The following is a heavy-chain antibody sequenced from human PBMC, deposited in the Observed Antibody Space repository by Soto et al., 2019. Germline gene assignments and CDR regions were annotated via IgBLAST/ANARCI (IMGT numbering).Heavy chain of an antibody. D-gene: IGHD2-2*01. CDR3: AKGFCSSKWCYPHPYMAV. V-gene: IGHV3-9*01. CDR2: ISWNSGTI. CDR1: GFNFEDYA. J-gene: IGHJ6*03. Sequence: EVQLVESGGGLVQPGRSLRLSCAASGFNFEDYAMHWVRQAPGKGLEWVSGISWNSGTIDYAASVRGRFTLSRDNAEKSLYLPKNSLRPDDTALYYHAKGFCSSKWCYPHPYMAVWGEGKTVTVS.